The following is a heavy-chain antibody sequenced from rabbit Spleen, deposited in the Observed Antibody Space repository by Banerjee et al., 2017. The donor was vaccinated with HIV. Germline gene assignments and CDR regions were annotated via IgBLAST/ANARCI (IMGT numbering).Heavy chain of an antibody. CDR2: INTATGKP. Sequence: QSLEESGGDLVKPGASLTLTCTASGVSFSISSYMCWVRQAPGKGLEWIACINTATGKPVYATWAKGRFTISTTSSTTVTLQMTSLTAADTATYFCARDLAGAIGWNFYLWGQGTLVTVS. CDR1: GVSFSISSY. J-gene: IGHJ4*01. D-gene: IGHD4-1*01. V-gene: IGHV1S40*01. CDR3: ARDLAGAIGWNFYL.